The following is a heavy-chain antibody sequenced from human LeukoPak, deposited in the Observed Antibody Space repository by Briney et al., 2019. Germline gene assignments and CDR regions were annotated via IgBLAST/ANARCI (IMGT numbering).Heavy chain of an antibody. D-gene: IGHD3-22*01. Sequence: SETLSLTCTVSGGSISSYYWSWIRQPPVKGLEWIGYIYYSGSTNYNPSLKSRVTISVDTSKNQFSLKLSSVTAADTAVYYCARHSNYYDSSGYYYYYGMDVWGQGTTVTVSS. J-gene: IGHJ6*02. CDR1: GGSISSYY. CDR2: IYYSGST. V-gene: IGHV4-59*08. CDR3: ARHSNYYDSSGYYYYYGMDV.